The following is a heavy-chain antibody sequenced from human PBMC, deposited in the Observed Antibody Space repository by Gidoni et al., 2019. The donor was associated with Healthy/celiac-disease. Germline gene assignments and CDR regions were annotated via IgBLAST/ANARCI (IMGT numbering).Heavy chain of an antibody. J-gene: IGHJ6*02. V-gene: IGHV3-30*18. D-gene: IGHD3-10*01. CDR3: AKDEKGRVYYYYYGMDV. Sequence: QVQLVESGGGVVQPGRSLRLSCAASGFTFRSYGMHWVRQAPGKGMEWVEVISYDGSNKYYAYSVKGRFTISRDNSKNTLYLQMNSLRAEDTAVYYCAKDEKGRVYYYYYGMDVWGQGTTVTVSS. CDR2: ISYDGSNK. CDR1: GFTFRSYG.